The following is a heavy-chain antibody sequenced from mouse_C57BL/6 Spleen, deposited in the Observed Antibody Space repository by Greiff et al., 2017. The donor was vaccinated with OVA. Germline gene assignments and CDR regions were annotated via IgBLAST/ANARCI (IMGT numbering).Heavy chain of an antibody. D-gene: IGHD1-1*01. V-gene: IGHV1-5*01. CDR1: GYTFTSYW. CDR2: IYPGNSDT. J-gene: IGHJ4*01. Sequence: VHVKQSGTVLARPGASVKMSCKTSGYTFTSYWMHWVKQRPGQGLEWIGAIYPGNSDTSYNQKFKGKAKLTAVTSASTAYMELSSLTNEDSAVYYCTPITTVVAEDAMDYWGQGTSVTVSS. CDR3: TPITTVVAEDAMDY.